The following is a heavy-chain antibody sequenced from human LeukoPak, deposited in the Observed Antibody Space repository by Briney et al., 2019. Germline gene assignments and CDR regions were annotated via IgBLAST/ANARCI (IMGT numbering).Heavy chain of an antibody. CDR2: INPNSCGT. CDR1: GYTFTGYY. V-gene: IGHV1-2*02. J-gene: IGHJ5*02. D-gene: IGHD5-24*01. CDR3: ARDEGGDGYNYNWFDP. Sequence: ASVKVSCKASGYTFTGYYMHWVRQAPGQGLEWMGWINPNSCGTNYAQKFQGRVTMTRDTSISTAYMELSRLRSDDTDVYYCARDEGGDGYNYNWFDPWGRGTLVTVSS.